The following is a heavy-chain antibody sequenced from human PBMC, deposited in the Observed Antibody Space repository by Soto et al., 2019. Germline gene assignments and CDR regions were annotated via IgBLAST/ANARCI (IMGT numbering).Heavy chain of an antibody. CDR1: GYTLTELS. V-gene: IGHV1-24*01. J-gene: IGHJ4*02. D-gene: IGHD3-3*01. CDR2: FDPEDGET. Sequence: ASVNVSCKVSGYTLTELSMHWVRQAPGKGLEWMGGFDPEDGETIYAQKFQGRVTMTEDTSTDTAYMELSSLRSEDTAVYYCAISPPLRFLEWFLPYWGQGTLVTVSS. CDR3: AISPPLRFLEWFLPY.